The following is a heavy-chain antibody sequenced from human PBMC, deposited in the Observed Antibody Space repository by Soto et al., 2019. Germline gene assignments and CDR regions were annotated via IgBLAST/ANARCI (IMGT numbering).Heavy chain of an antibody. J-gene: IGHJ4*02. CDR3: ARGGKSGSYFDY. V-gene: IGHV3-33*01. Sequence: GGSLRLSCAASGFTFSSYGMHWVRQAPGKGLEWVAVIWYDGSNKYYADSVKGRFTISRDNSKNTLYLQMNSLRAEDTAVYYCARGGKSGSYFDYWGQGTLVTVSS. D-gene: IGHD1-26*01. CDR2: IWYDGSNK. CDR1: GFTFSSYG.